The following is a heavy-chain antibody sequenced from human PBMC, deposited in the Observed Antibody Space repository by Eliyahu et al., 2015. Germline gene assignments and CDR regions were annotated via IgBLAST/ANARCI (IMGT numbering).Heavy chain of an antibody. CDR3: ARDLIPRIAAAGVYYYYGMDV. V-gene: IGHV4-39*07. CDR1: GGSISSSSYY. CDR2: IYYSGST. Sequence: QLQLQESGPGLVKPSETLSLTCTVSGGSISSSSYYWGWIRQPPGKGLEWIGSIYYSGSTYYNPSLKSRVTISVDTSKNQFSLKLSSVTAADTAVYYCARDLIPRIAAAGVYYYYGMDVWGQGTTVTVSS. D-gene: IGHD6-13*01. J-gene: IGHJ6*02.